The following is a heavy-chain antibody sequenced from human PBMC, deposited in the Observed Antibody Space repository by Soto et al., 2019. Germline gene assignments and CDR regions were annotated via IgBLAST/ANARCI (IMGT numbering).Heavy chain of an antibody. D-gene: IGHD4-4*01. V-gene: IGHV5-10-1*01. CDR3: AITDGQDYYYGMDV. CDR2: IDPSDSYT. CDR1: GYSFTSYW. J-gene: IGHJ6*02. Sequence: PGESLKISCKGSGYSFTSYWISWVRQMPGKGLEWMGRIDPSDSYTNYSPSFQGHVTISADKSISTAYLQWSSLKASDTAMYYCAITDGQDYYYGMDVSGQATTVTGS.